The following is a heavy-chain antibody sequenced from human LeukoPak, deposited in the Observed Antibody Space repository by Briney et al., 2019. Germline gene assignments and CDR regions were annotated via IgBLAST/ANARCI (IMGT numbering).Heavy chain of an antibody. CDR3: AKDSPPGYGSSWYV. V-gene: IGHV3-30*18. J-gene: IGHJ4*02. Sequence: GRSLRLSCVASGFTFSSYVMHWVRQAPGKGLEWVALISYDENKKYYTESVKGRFTISRDNSKRTLYLHMNSLSAEDSAVYYRAKDSPPGYGSSWYVWGQGTLVTVSS. CDR2: ISYDENKK. D-gene: IGHD6-13*01. CDR1: GFTFSSYV.